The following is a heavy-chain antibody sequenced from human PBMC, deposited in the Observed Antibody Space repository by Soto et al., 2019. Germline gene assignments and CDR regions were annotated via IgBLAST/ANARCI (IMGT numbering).Heavy chain of an antibody. CDR1: GGTFSSYA. V-gene: IGHV1-69*10. CDR2: IIPILGIA. CDR3: ARDRGEIVGATSYYYYGMDV. Sequence: ASVKVSCKASGGTFSSYAISWVRQAPGQGLEWMGGIIPILGIANYAQKFQGRVTITADKSTSTAYMELSSLRSEDTAVYYCARDRGEIVGATSYYYYGMDVWGQGTTGTVSS. J-gene: IGHJ6*02. D-gene: IGHD1-26*01.